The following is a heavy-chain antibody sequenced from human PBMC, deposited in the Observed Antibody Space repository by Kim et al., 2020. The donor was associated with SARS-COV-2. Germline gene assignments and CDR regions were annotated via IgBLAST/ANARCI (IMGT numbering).Heavy chain of an antibody. CDR1: GFTFSSYG. Sequence: GVSLSLSCAASGFTFSSYGMHWVRQAPGKGLEWVAVISYDGSNKNYVDSVKGRFTISRDNSKNTLYLQMNSPRAEDTAVYYCARDIASYSSGWLYYYYG. D-gene: IGHD6-19*01. V-gene: IGHV3-30*04. J-gene: IGHJ6*01. CDR2: ISYDGSNK. CDR3: ARDIASYSSGWLYYYYG.